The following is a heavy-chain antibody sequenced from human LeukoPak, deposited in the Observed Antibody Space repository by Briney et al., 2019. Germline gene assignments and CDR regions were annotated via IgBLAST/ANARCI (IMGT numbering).Heavy chain of an antibody. J-gene: IGHJ4*02. CDR2: ISSSGSTI. D-gene: IGHD1-26*01. CDR1: GFIFSSYE. CDR3: ARVVGATIFDY. V-gene: IGHV3-48*03. Sequence: GGSLRLSCAASGFIFSSYEMNWVRQAPGKGLEWVSYISSSGSTIYYADSVKGRFTISRDNAKNSLYLQMNSLRAEDTAVYYCARVVGATIFDYWGQGTLVTVSS.